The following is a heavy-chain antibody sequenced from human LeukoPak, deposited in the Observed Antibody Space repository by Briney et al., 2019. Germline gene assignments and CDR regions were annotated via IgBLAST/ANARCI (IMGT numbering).Heavy chain of an antibody. J-gene: IGHJ4*02. V-gene: IGHV3-48*03. CDR3: ARGSSLYVLRYFDWLQGAYYFDY. CDR2: ISSSGSTI. D-gene: IGHD3-9*01. Sequence: GGSLRLSCAASGFTFSSYEMNWVRQAPGKGLEWVSYISSSGSTIYYADSVKGRFTISRDNAKNSLYLQMNSLRAEDTAVYYCARGSSLYVLRYFDWLQGAYYFDYWGQGTLVTVSS. CDR1: GFTFSSYE.